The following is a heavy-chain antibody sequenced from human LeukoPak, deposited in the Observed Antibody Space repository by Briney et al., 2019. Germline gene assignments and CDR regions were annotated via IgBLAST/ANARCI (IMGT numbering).Heavy chain of an antibody. J-gene: IGHJ4*02. V-gene: IGHV4-34*01. CDR2: INHSGST. CDR1: GGSFSGYY. Sequence: SETLSLTCAVYGGSFSGYYWSWIRQPPGKGLEWIGEINHSGSTNYNPSLKSRVTISVDTSKNQFSLKLSSVTAADTAVYYCARFRPTYYYDSSGVFDYWGQGTLVTVSS. D-gene: IGHD3-22*01. CDR3: ARFRPTYYYDSSGVFDY.